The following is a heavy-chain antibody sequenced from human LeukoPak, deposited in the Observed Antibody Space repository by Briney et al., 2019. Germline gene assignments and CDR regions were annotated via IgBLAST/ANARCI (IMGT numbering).Heavy chain of an antibody. CDR3: AREQLYGGNSGYYYYYGMDV. D-gene: IGHD4-23*01. V-gene: IGHV3-66*02. J-gene: IGHJ6*02. CDR2: IYSGGST. CDR1: RLTVSSNY. Sequence: GGSLRLSCATSRLTVSSNYMSWVCRAPGKGLEWVSVIYSGGSTYYADSVKGRFTISRDNSKNTLYLQMNSLRAEDTAVYYCAREQLYGGNSGYYYYYGMDVWGQGTTVTVSS.